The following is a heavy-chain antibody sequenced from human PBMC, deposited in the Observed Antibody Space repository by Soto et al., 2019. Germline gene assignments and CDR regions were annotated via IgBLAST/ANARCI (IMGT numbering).Heavy chain of an antibody. CDR1: GGTFSSYA. Sequence: SVKVSCKASGGTFSSYAISWLRQAPGQGLEWMGGIIPIFGTANYAQKFQGRVTITADESTSTAYMELSSLRSEDTAVYYCARDKQLWLKAGAFDIWGQGTMVTVSS. V-gene: IGHV1-69*13. J-gene: IGHJ3*02. CDR2: IIPIFGTA. CDR3: ARDKQLWLKAGAFDI. D-gene: IGHD5-18*01.